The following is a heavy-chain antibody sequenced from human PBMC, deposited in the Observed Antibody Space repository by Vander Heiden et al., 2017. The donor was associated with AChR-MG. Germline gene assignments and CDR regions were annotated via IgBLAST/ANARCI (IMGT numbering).Heavy chain of an antibody. V-gene: IGHV1-2*02. J-gene: IGHJ5*02. D-gene: IGHD2-2*02. CDR3: ARVGYGDSINCYSWFDP. CDR1: GYTFTAYY. Sequence: QAHLVQSGPEVKKPGASVKVSCKASGYTFTAYYMHWMRQAPGQGLEWMGWINPSSGSTNYAKKFQGRVTMTRDTSISTAYMELSRLTSDDTAVYYCARVGYGDSINCYSWFDPWGQGTLVTVSS. CDR2: INPSSGST.